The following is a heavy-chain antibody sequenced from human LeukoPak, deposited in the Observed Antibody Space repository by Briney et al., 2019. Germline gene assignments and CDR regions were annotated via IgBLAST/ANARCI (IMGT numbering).Heavy chain of an antibody. CDR1: GYTFTGYY. CDR2: INPNSGNT. D-gene: IGHD6-6*01. Sequence: ASVKVSCKASGYTFTGYYMHWVRQAPGQGLEWMGWINPNSGNTNYAQKLQGRVTMTTDTSTSTAYMELRSLRSDDTAVYYCARDVDSSSSSPDYWGQGTLVTVSS. V-gene: IGHV1-18*04. CDR3: ARDVDSSSSSPDY. J-gene: IGHJ4*02.